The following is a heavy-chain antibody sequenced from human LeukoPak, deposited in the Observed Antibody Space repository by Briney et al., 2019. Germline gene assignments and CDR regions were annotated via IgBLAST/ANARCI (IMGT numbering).Heavy chain of an antibody. V-gene: IGHV3-73*01. Sequence: GGSLRLSCAASGFTLSVFDIHWVRQASRKGVEGGGRIMPKTNNEASAYAASVKGRFTISRDDSRNTVYLQMNSLKAEDTAVYYCARRDCSSLTCEYFDYWCQGVLLTVSS. CDR1: GFTLSVFD. CDR3: ARRDCSSLTCEYFDY. CDR2: IMPKTNNEAS. J-gene: IGHJ4*02. D-gene: IGHD2-2*01.